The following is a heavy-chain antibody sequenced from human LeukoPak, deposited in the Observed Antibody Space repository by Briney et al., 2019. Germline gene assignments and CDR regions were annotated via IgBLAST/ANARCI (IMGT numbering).Heavy chain of an antibody. J-gene: IGHJ4*02. CDR1: GYTFTGYY. CDR3: ARDFRVLWFGEHQSLPPHFDY. CDR2: INTDTGNP. V-gene: IGHV7-4-1*02. Sequence: ASVKVSCKASGYTFTGYYIHWVRQAPGQGLEWMGWINTDTGNPTYAQGFTGHYVFFLDTSVSTAYLQISNLKAEDTAVYYCARDFRVLWFGEHQSLPPHFDYWGQGTLVTVSS. D-gene: IGHD3-10*01.